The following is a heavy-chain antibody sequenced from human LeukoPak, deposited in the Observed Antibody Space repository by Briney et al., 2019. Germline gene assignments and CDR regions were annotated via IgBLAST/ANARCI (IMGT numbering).Heavy chain of an antibody. CDR2: ITSTGTTT. CDR3: ATEYVRTLYFDW. CDR1: GYNLNTYH. J-gene: IGHJ4*02. D-gene: IGHD3-16*01. V-gene: IGHV1-46*02. Sequence: ASVKVSCKASGYNLNTYHMHWVRQAPGQGLEWMGIITSTGTTTICAQKFQGRVTMTRDTSTSTVYMDLSSLRSDDTAVYYCATEYVRTLYFDWWGQGTLVTVSS.